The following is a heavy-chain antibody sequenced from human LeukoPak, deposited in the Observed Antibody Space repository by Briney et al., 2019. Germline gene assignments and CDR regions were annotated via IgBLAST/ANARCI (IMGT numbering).Heavy chain of an antibody. J-gene: IGHJ4*02. V-gene: IGHV3-30-3*01. CDR1: GFTFSSYA. CDR3: ARGGYDFWSGYYPFDY. CDR2: ISYDGSNK. D-gene: IGHD3-3*01. Sequence: GGSLRLSCAASGFTFSSYAMSWVRQAPGKGLEWVAVISYDGSNKYYADSVKGRFTISRDNSKNTLYLQMNSLRAEDTAVYYCARGGYDFWSGYYPFDYWGQGTLVTVSS.